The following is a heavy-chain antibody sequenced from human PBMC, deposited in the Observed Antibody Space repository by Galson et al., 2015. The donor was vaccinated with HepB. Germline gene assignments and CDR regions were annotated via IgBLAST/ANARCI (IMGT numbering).Heavy chain of an antibody. J-gene: IGHJ4*02. D-gene: IGHD3-10*01. V-gene: IGHV2-70*11. CDR3: ARMIGFGGPKGYFDY. CDR2: IDWDDDK. Sequence: PALVKPTQTLTLTCTFSGFSLTTSAMYVSWIRQPPGKALEWLARIDWDDDKDYSTSLKTRLTISKDTSRNQVVLTMTNMDPVDTATYYCARMIGFGGPKGYFDYWGQGTLVTVSS. CDR1: GFSLTTSAMY.